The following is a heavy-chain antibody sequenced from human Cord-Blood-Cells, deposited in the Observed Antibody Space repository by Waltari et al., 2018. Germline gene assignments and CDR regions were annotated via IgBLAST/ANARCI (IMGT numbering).Heavy chain of an antibody. CDR2: IVVGSGNT. Sequence: QMQLVQSGPEVKKPGTSVKVSCKASGFTFTSSDVEWVRQPRGQTLEWIGWIVVGSGNTNYAQKFQERVTITRDMSTSTAYMELSSLRSEDTAVYYCAASEVVTAMNAFDIWGQGTMVTVSS. V-gene: IGHV1-58*01. D-gene: IGHD2-21*02. CDR1: GFTFTSSD. J-gene: IGHJ3*02. CDR3: AASEVVTAMNAFDI.